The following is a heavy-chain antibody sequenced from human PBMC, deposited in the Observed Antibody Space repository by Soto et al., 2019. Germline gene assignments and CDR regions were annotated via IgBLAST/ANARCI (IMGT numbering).Heavy chain of an antibody. J-gene: IGHJ4*02. CDR1: GGSISSYY. V-gene: IGHV4-59*01. D-gene: IGHD2-15*01. CDR2: IYYSGST. Sequence: PSETLSLTCTVSGGSISSYYWSWIRQPPGKGLEWIGYIYYSGSTNYNPSLKSRVTTSVDTSKNQFSLKLSSVTAADTAVYYCATASGQTLWDYWGQGTLVTVSS. CDR3: ATASGQTLWDY.